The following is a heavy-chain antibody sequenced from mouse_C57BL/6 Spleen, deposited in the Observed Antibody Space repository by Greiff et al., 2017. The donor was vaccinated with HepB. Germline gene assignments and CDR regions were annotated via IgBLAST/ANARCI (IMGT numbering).Heavy chain of an antibody. Sequence: QVQLQQSGAELAKPGASVKLSCKASGYTFTSYWMSWVKQRPGQGLEWIGYINPSSGYTKYNQKFKDKATLTADKSSSTAYMQLSSLTYEDSAVYYGASAEGYYDWYIDVWGTGTTVTVSS. CDR1: GYTFTSYW. CDR2: INPSSGYT. J-gene: IGHJ1*03. CDR3: ASAEGYYDWYIDV. V-gene: IGHV1-7*01. D-gene: IGHD1-1*01.